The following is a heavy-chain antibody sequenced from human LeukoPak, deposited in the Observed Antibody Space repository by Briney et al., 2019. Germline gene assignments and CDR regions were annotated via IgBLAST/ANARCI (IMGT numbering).Heavy chain of an antibody. CDR3: ARGALYYYDSSGL. J-gene: IGHJ4*02. Sequence: KPGGSLRLSCAASGFTFSSYSMNWVRQAPGKGLEWVSSISSSSSYIYYADSVKGRFTISRDNAKNSLYLQMNSVRAEDTAVYYCARGALYYYDSSGLWGQETLVTVSS. CDR2: ISSSSSYI. CDR1: GFTFSSYS. V-gene: IGHV3-21*01. D-gene: IGHD3-22*01.